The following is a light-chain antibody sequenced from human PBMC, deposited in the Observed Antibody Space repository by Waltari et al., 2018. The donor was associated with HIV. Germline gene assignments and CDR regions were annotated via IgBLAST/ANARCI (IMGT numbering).Light chain of an antibody. V-gene: IGLV3-1*01. CDR3: QAWDSSTLVV. CDR2: QDS. CDR1: NLGAKY. J-gene: IGLJ2*01. Sequence: SYELTPPPSVSVSPGQTARIPCYGDNLGAKYACWYQQKPGQSPMLVIYQDSKRPSGIRERFSGSNSGNTATLTISGTQAMDEADYYCQAWDSSTLVVFGGGTKLTVL.